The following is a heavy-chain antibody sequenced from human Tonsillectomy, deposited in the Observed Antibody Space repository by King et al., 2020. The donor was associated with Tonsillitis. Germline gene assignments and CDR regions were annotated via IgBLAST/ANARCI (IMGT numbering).Heavy chain of an antibody. J-gene: IGHJ4*02. V-gene: IGHV3-7*03. CDR3: ARGGGDGVTASPLDY. CDR1: GFTFSSYW. D-gene: IGHD2-21*02. Sequence: VQLVESGGGLVQPGGSLRLSCAASGFTFSSYWMSWVRQAPGKGLEWVANIKQDGSDKYYVDSVEGRFTISRDNAKISLYLQMNSLRAEDTAVYYCARGGGDGVTASPLDYWGQGTLVTVSS. CDR2: IKQDGSDK.